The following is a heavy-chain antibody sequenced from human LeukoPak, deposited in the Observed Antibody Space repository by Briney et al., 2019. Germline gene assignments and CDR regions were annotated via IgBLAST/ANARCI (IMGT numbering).Heavy chain of an antibody. CDR1: GYSISSGYY. D-gene: IGHD6-19*01. Sequence: PSETLSLTCTVSGYSISSGYYWGWIRQPPGKGLEWIGSIYHSGSTYYNPSLKSRVTISVDTSKNQFSLKLSSVTAADTAVYYCARNEAVAGILGYWGQGTLVTVSS. V-gene: IGHV4-38-2*02. CDR2: IYHSGST. J-gene: IGHJ4*02. CDR3: ARNEAVAGILGY.